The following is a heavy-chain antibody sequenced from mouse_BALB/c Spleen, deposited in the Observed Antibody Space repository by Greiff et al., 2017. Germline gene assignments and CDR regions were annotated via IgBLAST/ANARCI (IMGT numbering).Heavy chain of an antibody. CDR2: ISYSGST. J-gene: IGHJ1*01. V-gene: IGHV3-2*02. CDR1: GYSITSDYA. Sequence: EVKVEESGPGLVKPSQSLSLTCTVTGYSITSDYAWNWIRQFPGNKLEWMGYISYSGSTSYNPSLKSRISITRDTSKNQFFLQLNSVTTEDTATYYCARNYGSSWYFDVWGAGTTVTVSS. D-gene: IGHD1-1*01. CDR3: ARNYGSSWYFDV.